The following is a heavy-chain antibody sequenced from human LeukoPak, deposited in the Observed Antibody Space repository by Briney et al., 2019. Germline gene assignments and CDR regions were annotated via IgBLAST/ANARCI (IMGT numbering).Heavy chain of an antibody. CDR2: IYHSGST. V-gene: IGHV4-30-2*01. J-gene: IGHJ5*02. CDR1: GASIRSSDYY. CDR3: ARGPYSSGWYIWFDP. Sequence: SETLSLTCTVSGASIRSSDYYWSWIRQPPGKGLEWIGYIYHSGSTYYNPSLKSRVTISVDRSKNQFSLKLSSVTAADTAVYYCARGPYSSGWYIWFDPWGQGTLVTVSS. D-gene: IGHD6-19*01.